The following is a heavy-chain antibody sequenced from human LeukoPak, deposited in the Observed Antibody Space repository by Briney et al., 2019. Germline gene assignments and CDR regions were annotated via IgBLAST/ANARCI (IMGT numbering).Heavy chain of an antibody. V-gene: IGHV3-23*01. CDR3: AKPRYTSTWPFDY. CDR2: ISASGVST. J-gene: IGHJ4*02. D-gene: IGHD6-13*01. CDR1: GFTFSTYA. Sequence: GGSLRLSCAASGFTFSTYAMSWVRQAPGKGLEWVSAISASGVSTYYADSVKGRFTISRDSSKNTLYLQMNSLRAEDTAVYYCAKPRYTSTWPFDYWGQGTLVTVSS.